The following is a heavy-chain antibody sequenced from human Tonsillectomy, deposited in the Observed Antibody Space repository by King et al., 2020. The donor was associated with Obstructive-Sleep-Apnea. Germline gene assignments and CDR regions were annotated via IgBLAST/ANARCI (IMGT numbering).Heavy chain of an antibody. Sequence: VQLQQWGAGLLKPSETLSLTCSVYGGSFNGYFWSWIRQPPGRGLEWVGESNHSGSTNYNPSLKSRVTMSVDTSKNQFSLYLKSVTAADTAVYFCARGASVATKDAFDIWGQGTMVTVSS. CDR3: ARGASVATKDAFDI. V-gene: IGHV4-34*01. D-gene: IGHD1-26*01. J-gene: IGHJ3*02. CDR2: SNHSGST. CDR1: GGSFNGYF.